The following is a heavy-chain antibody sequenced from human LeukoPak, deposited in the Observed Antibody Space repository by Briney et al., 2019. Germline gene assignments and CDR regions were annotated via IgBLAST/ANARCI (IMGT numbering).Heavy chain of an antibody. CDR1: GFTSSSYS. J-gene: IGHJ3*02. Sequence: GGSLRLSCAHSGFTSSSYSMSWVREGPGKGLERVSSISSSSSYIYYADSVKGRITISRDNAKNTLHLQMNSLRAEYTAVYYCAREVEGAFDIWGQGTMVTVSS. CDR3: AREVEGAFDI. D-gene: IGHD2-2*01. V-gene: IGHV3-21*01. CDR2: ISSSSSYI.